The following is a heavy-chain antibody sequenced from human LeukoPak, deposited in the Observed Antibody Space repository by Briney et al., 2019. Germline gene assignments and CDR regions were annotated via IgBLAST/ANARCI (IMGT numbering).Heavy chain of an antibody. CDR3: ARKIVIGYQNWFDP. CDR1: GYTFTSYG. CDR2: INTNTGNP. D-gene: IGHD3-16*02. J-gene: IGHJ5*02. V-gene: IGHV7-4-1*02. Sequence: ASVKVSCKASGYTFTSYGMNWVRQAPGQGLEWMGWINTNTGNPTYAQGFTGRFVFSLDTSVSTAYLQISSLKPEDTAVYYCARKIVIGYQNWFDPWGQGTLVTVSS.